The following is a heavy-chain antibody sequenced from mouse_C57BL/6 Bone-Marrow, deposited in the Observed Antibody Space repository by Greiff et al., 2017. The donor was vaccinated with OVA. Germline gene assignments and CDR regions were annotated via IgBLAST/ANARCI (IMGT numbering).Heavy chain of an antibody. CDR1: GFSFNTYA. Sequence: EVKLVESGGGLVQPKGSLKLSCAASGFSFNTYAMNWVRQAPGKGLEWVARIRSKSNNYATYYADSVKDRFTISRDDSESMLYLQMNNLKTEDTAMYYCVREYYGSSPEDYWGQGTSVTVSS. CDR2: IRSKSNNYAT. CDR3: VREYYGSSPEDY. J-gene: IGHJ4*01. D-gene: IGHD1-1*01. V-gene: IGHV10-1*01.